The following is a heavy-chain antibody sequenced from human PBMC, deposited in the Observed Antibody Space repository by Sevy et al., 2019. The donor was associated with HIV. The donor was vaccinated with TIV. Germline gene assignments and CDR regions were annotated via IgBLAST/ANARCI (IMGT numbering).Heavy chain of an antibody. J-gene: IGHJ5*02. V-gene: IGHV3-30-3*01. Sequence: GGSLRLSCAASGFTFNDYAMHWVRQAPGKGLEWVAIISHDGNTKFYADSGRGRFTISRVNVENSGSLPMNSLRREETAVYFCAREEAQNRQTRYCNGDNCFYNSIDPWGQGTQVTVSS. CDR1: GFTFNDYA. D-gene: IGHD2-15*01. CDR3: AREEAQNRQTRYCNGDNCFYNSIDP. CDR2: ISHDGNTK.